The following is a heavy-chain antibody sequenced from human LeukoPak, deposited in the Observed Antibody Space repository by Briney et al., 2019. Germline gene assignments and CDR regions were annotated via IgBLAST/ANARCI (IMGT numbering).Heavy chain of an antibody. CDR3: ARAPSYSYYFDY. V-gene: IGHV4-4*07. CDR1: GGSISSYY. CDR2: IYATGST. Sequence: SETLSLTCTVSGGSISSYYWSWLGQPAAKGLEGIGRIYATGSTNYNPSLKSRVSMSLDPSKNQFSLRLSSVTAADTAVYYCARAPSYSYYFDYWGQGTLVTVSS. J-gene: IGHJ4*02. D-gene: IGHD3-10*01.